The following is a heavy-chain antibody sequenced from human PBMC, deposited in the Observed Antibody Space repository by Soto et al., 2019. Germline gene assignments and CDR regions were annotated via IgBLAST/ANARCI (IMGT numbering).Heavy chain of an antibody. CDR2: VYWNDDK. J-gene: IGHJ5*02. Sequence: SGPTLVNPTQTLTLTCTFSGLSLDTGGAGVGWIRQPPGKALEWLALVYWNDDKRYIPSLRNSLSITKDTSNNQVVLTMTNMDPVDTGTYYCAHTGGGRRGWYGWFDPWGPGTLVTVSS. CDR1: GLSLDTGGAG. CDR3: AHTGGGRRGWYGWFDP. D-gene: IGHD6-19*01. V-gene: IGHV2-5*01.